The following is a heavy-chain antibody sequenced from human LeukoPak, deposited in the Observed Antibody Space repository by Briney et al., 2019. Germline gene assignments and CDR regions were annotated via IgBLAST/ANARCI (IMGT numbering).Heavy chain of an antibody. CDR3: ARGTSGLVTTNDY. V-gene: IGHV7-4-1*02. CDR2: INTNTGNP. J-gene: IGHJ4*02. Sequence: GASVKVSCKASGYTFTSYAMNWVQQAPGQGLEWMGRINTNTGNPTYVQGFTGRFVFSLDTSVSTAYLQITSLKAEDTAVYYCARGTSGLVTTNDYWGQGTLVTVSS. CDR1: GYTFTSYA. D-gene: IGHD3/OR15-3a*01.